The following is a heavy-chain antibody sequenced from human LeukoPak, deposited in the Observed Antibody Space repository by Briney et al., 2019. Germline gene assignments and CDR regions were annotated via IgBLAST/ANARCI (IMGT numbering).Heavy chain of an antibody. D-gene: IGHD2-2*01. Sequence: GASVKVSCKASGGTFSSYAISWVRQAPGQGLEWMGGIIPIFGTANYAQKFQGRVTITADKSTSTAYMELSSLRSEDTAVYYCASYGEVGSTSPNGAFDIWGQGTMVTVSS. CDR1: GGTFSSYA. V-gene: IGHV1-69*06. CDR2: IIPIFGTA. J-gene: IGHJ3*02. CDR3: ASYGEVGSTSPNGAFDI.